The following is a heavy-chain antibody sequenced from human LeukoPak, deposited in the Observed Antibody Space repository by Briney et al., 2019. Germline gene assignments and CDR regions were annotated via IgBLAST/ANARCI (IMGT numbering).Heavy chain of an antibody. D-gene: IGHD1-26*01. CDR1: GFTFSNYW. Sequence: GGSLRLSCAASGFTFSNYWMHWVRQAPGEGLVWVARINTDGSSILYADSVKGRFTISRDNAKNTLYLQMNSLRAEDTVVYYCVRLANFDYWGQGTLVTVSS. J-gene: IGHJ4*02. CDR3: VRLANFDY. V-gene: IGHV3-74*01. CDR2: INTDGSSI.